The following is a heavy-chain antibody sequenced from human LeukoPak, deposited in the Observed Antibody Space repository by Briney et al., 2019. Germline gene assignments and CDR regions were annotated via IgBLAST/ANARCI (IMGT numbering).Heavy chain of an antibody. CDR3: AREIGDSSSWYPYYYMDV. CDR2: IYTSGST. V-gene: IGHV4-61*02. Sequence: SETLSLTCTVSGGSISSNTYYWSWIRQPAGKGLEWIGRIYTSGSTNYNPSLKSRVTMSVDTSKNQFSLKLSSVTAADTAVYYCAREIGDSSSWYPYYYMDVWGKGTTVTISS. CDR1: GGSISSNTYY. D-gene: IGHD6-13*01. J-gene: IGHJ6*03.